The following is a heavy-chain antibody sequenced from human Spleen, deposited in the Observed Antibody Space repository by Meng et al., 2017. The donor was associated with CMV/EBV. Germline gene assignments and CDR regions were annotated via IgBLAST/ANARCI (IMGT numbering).Heavy chain of an antibody. CDR3: ARVRSIVVVPARAPLDY. Sequence: ASVKVSCKTSGYDFIDYYIHWVRQAPGQGLEWMGWIAPKTGDTNYAQKFQGRVTMTRDTSMSTAYMEVTSLRSDDTAVYYCARVRSIVVVPARAPLDYWGQGTLVTVSS. D-gene: IGHD2-2*01. CDR2: IAPKTGDT. J-gene: IGHJ4*02. CDR1: GYDFIDYY. V-gene: IGHV1-2*02.